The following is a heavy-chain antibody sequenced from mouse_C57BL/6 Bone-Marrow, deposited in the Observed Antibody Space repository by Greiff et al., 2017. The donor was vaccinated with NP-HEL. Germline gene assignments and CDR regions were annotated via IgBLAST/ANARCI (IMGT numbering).Heavy chain of an antibody. CDR2: INPNNGGT. CDR1: GYTFTDYY. V-gene: IGHV1-26*01. J-gene: IGHJ3*01. CDR3: ASAYYSNYGAY. D-gene: IGHD2-5*01. Sequence: VQLQQSGPELVKPGASVKISCKASGYTFTDYYMNWVKQSHGKSLEWIGDINPNNGGTSYNQKFKGKATLTVDKSSSTAYMELRSLTSEDSAVYYCASAYYSNYGAYWGQGTLVTVSA.